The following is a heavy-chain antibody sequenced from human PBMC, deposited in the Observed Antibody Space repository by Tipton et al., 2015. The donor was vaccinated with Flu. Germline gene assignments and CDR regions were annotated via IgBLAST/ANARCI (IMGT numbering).Heavy chain of an antibody. CDR2: MYASGSP. D-gene: IGHD5-12*01. CDR3: ARGTKRGYVPSGYFDY. V-gene: IGHV4-4*07. Sequence: LRLSCSVSGVSINSHYWTWIRQPAGKGLEWIGQMYASGSPRYNPSLQSRVTMSVDTSKNHFSLKLRSVTAADTAVYYCARGTKRGYVPSGYFDYWGQGTLVTVSS. CDR1: GVSINSHY. J-gene: IGHJ4*02.